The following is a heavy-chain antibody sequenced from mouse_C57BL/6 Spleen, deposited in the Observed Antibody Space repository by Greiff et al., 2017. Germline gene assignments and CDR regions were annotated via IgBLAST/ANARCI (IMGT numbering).Heavy chain of an antibody. Sequence: EVHLVESGGGLVQPGGSMKLSCVASGFTFRNYWMNWVRQSPEKGLEWVAQIRLKSDNYATHYAASVKGRFTISRDDSKSSVYLQMNNLRAEDTGIYYCTGGTTRDFDYWGQGTTLTVSS. J-gene: IGHJ2*01. V-gene: IGHV6-3*01. CDR2: IRLKSDNYAT. CDR3: TGGTTRDFDY. CDR1: GFTFRNYW. D-gene: IGHD1-1*01.